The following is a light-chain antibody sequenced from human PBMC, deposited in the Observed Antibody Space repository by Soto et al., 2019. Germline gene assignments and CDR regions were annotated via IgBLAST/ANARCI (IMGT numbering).Light chain of an antibody. CDR2: GAS. CDR3: QQYNTWPA. J-gene: IGKJ1*01. V-gene: IGKV3-15*01. CDR1: QSVSTN. Sequence: EIVMTQSPGTLSLSPGERATLSCRASQSVSTNLAWYQQIPGQAPRLLIYGASTRATGIPARFSGSGSGTEFTLTISSLQSEDFAVYYCQQYNTWPAFGQGTKVDIK.